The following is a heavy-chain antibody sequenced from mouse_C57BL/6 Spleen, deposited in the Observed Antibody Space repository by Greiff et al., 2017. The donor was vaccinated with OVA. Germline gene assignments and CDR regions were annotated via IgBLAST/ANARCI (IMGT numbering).Heavy chain of an antibody. Sequence: VKLQQPGAELVRPGSSVKLSCKASGYTFTSYWMHWVKQRPIQGLEWIGNIDPSDSETHYNQKFKDKATLTVEKSSSTAYMQLSSLTSEDSAVYYCARYGSGPHWYFDVWGTGTTVTVSS. CDR3: ARYGSGPHWYFDV. D-gene: IGHD1-1*01. CDR1: GYTFTSYW. J-gene: IGHJ1*03. CDR2: IDPSDSET. V-gene: IGHV1-52*01.